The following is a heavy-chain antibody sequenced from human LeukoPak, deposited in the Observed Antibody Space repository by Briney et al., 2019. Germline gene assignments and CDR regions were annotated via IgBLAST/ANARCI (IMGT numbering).Heavy chain of an antibody. J-gene: IGHJ3*02. D-gene: IGHD3-3*01. CDR2: IYYSGST. Sequence: PSETLSLTCTVSGGSISSYYWSWIRQPPGKGLEWIGYIYYSGSTNYNPSLKSRVTISVDTSKNQFSLKLSSVTAADTAVYYCATEITIFGVVTGQAFDIWGQGTMVTVSS. CDR1: GGSISSYY. V-gene: IGHV4-59*08. CDR3: ATEITIFGVVTGQAFDI.